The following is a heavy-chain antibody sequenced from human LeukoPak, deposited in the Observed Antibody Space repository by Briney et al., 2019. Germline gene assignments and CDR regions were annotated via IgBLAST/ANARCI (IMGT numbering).Heavy chain of an antibody. J-gene: IGHJ5*02. CDR1: GGSISSYY. CDR3: ARVYPYCGGDCYSVGFDP. V-gene: IGHV4-59*01. Sequence: SETLSLTCTVSGGSISSYYWSWIRQPPGKGLEWIGYIYYSGSTNYNPSLKSRVTIPVDTSKNQFSLKLSSVTAADTAVYYCARVYPYCGGDCYSVGFDPWGQGTLVTVSS. CDR2: IYYSGST. D-gene: IGHD2-21*02.